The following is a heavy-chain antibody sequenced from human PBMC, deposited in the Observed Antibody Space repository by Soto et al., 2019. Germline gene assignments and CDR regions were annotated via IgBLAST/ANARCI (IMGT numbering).Heavy chain of an antibody. D-gene: IGHD7-27*01. Sequence: QVQLQESGPGLVKPSQSLSLTCTVSGGCISTVDYWWSWIRQSPDMGLEWIGHIYDGGRTYNSPSLESRVTMSVDTSKSQLSLTLSSVSAADTAVYYCARGPSGDKVDSWGQGTLVTVSS. CDR2: IYDGGRT. CDR3: ARGPSGDKVDS. V-gene: IGHV4-30-4*01. J-gene: IGHJ4*02. CDR1: GGCISTVDYW.